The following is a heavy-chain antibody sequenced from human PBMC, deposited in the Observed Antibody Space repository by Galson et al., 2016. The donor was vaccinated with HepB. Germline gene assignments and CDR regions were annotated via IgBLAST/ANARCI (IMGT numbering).Heavy chain of an antibody. J-gene: IGHJ4*01. D-gene: IGHD3-16*01. CDR3: AGDEVGYGYFHGD. CDR2: IWFDGSNN. V-gene: IGHV3-33*01. Sequence: SLRLSCAVSGSTFSDYGMHWVRQAPGKGLAWVAVIWFDGSNNYYADSVKGRFTVSRDNSTNTLYLQMNSLRAEDTAVYFCAGDEVGYGYFHGDRGHRILVTASS. CDR1: GSTFSDYG.